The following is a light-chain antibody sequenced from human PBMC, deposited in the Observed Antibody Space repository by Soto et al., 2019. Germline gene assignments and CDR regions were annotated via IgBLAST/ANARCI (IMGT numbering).Light chain of an antibody. J-gene: IGKJ4*01. Sequence: EIVLTQSPATLSLSPGERATLSCRASQGVSSYLAWYQQKPGQAPRLLIYDASNMATGIPARFSGSGPGTDCTLTISSLEPEDFAVYYCQQRRAFGGGTKVEIK. CDR3: QQRRA. V-gene: IGKV3D-11*01. CDR1: QGVSSY. CDR2: DAS.